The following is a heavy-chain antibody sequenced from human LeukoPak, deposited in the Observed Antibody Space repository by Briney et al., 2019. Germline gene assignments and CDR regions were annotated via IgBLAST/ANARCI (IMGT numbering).Heavy chain of an antibody. J-gene: IGHJ4*02. D-gene: IGHD3-9*01. CDR1: GFTFSNYA. Sequence: GGSLRLSCAASGFTFSNYALHWVRQAPGKGLEWAAVISYDGSNKFYADSVRGRFTISRDNSKNTLFLQMNSLRPEDTAVYYCARGPDYDILADYFDYWGQGTLVTVSS. CDR3: ARGPDYDILADYFDY. V-gene: IGHV3-30*04. CDR2: ISYDGSNK.